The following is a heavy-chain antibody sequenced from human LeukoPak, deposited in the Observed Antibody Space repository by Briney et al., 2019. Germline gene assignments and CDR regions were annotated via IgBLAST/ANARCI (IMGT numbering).Heavy chain of an antibody. CDR2: INHSGST. J-gene: IGHJ4*02. Sequence: SQTLSLTCAVSGGSISSGGYSWSWIRQPPGKGLEWIGEINHSGSTNYNPSLKSRVTISVDTSKNQFSLKLSSVTAADTAVYYCAWLAYSSGWYYFDYWGQGTLVTVSS. D-gene: IGHD6-19*01. V-gene: IGHV4-30-2*01. CDR1: GGSISSGGYS. CDR3: AWLAYSSGWYYFDY.